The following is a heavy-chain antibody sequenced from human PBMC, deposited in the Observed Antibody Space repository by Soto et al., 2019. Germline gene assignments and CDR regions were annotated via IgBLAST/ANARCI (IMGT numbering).Heavy chain of an antibody. CDR2: IITIFGTA. D-gene: IGHD2-2*01. CDR1: GGTFSSYA. CDR3: ARPGADIVVVPAAKGYYYYSMDV. V-gene: IGHV1-69*06. J-gene: IGHJ6*04. Sequence: GASVKVSCKASGGTFSSYASSWVRQAPGQGLEWMVGIITIFGTANYAQKFGGRVTSTADKSTSTAYMELSSLRSEDTAVYYCARPGADIVVVPAAKGYYYYSMDVWGKGGTVTVSA.